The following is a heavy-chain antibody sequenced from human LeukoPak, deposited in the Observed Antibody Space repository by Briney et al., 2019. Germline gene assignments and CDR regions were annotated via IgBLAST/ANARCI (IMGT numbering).Heavy chain of an antibody. CDR2: IYPKSGGT. V-gene: IGHV1-2*02. J-gene: IGHJ5*02. CDR1: GYTFADYY. CDR3: ARVSTSGYRDWLDP. D-gene: IGHD3-9*01. Sequence: ASVKVSCKASGYTFADYYIHWVRQAPGQRLEWMGWIYPKSGGTNSAQEFQGRVTMTRDTSISTAYMELSRLKFDDTAVYYCARVSTSGYRDWLDPWGQGTLVTVSS.